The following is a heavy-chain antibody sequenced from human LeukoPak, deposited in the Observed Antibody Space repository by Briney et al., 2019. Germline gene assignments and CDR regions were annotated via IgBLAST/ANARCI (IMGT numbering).Heavy chain of an antibody. CDR2: INNSGST. D-gene: IGHD3-10*01. V-gene: IGHV4-34*01. J-gene: IGHJ5*02. CDR1: GGSFSGYY. CDR3: ARGGANYGSGSYSVARYSWFDP. Sequence: SGTLSLTCAVPGGSFSGYYWSWVPPPPGKGVEWSGEINNSGSTNYNASLKNRVTIALDTSKNQFSLKLSSVTGADTAVYYCARGGANYGSGSYSVARYSWFDPWGQGTLVTVSS.